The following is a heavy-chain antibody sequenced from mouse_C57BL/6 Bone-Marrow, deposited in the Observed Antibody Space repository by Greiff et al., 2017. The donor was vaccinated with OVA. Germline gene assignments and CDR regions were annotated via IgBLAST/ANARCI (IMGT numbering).Heavy chain of an antibody. V-gene: IGHV2-2*01. CDR2: IWSGGST. J-gene: IGHJ4*01. D-gene: IGHD1-1*01. CDR1: GFSLTSYG. Sequence: VKVEESGPGLVQPSQSLSITCTVSGFSLTSYGVHWVRQSPGKGLEWLGVIWSGGSTDYNAAFISRLSISKDNSKSQVFFKMNSLQADDTAIYYCARNRVVATDYAMDYWGQGTSVTVSS. CDR3: ARNRVVATDYAMDY.